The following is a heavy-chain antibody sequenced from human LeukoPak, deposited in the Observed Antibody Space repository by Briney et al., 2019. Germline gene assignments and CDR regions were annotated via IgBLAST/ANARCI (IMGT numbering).Heavy chain of an antibody. V-gene: IGHV4-59*01. J-gene: IGHJ5*02. Sequence: PSETLSLTCTVSGGSISSYYWSWIRQPPGKGLEWIGYIYYSGSTNYNPSLKSRVTISVDTSKNQFSLKLSSVTAADTAVYYCARETYSSGHHGVDPWGQGTLVTVS. CDR3: ARETYSSGHHGVDP. CDR1: GGSISSYY. CDR2: IYYSGST. D-gene: IGHD6-19*01.